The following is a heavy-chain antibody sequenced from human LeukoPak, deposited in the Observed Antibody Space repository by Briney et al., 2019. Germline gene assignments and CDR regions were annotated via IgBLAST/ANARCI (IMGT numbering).Heavy chain of an antibody. CDR1: GFTLNSYS. Sequence: GGSLRLSCAASGFTLNSYSMHWVRQAPGKGLEWVTAISDDETYKFYADSVKGRFTISRDNSKNTLYLQMNSLRAEDTAVYYCAKHAMYYYGSGFIDPWGQGTLVTVSS. J-gene: IGHJ5*02. CDR2: ISDDETYK. D-gene: IGHD3-10*01. CDR3: AKHAMYYYGSGFIDP. V-gene: IGHV3-30-3*02.